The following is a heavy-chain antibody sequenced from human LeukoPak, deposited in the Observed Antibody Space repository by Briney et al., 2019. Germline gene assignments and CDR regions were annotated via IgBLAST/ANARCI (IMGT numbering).Heavy chain of an antibody. D-gene: IGHD5-24*01. V-gene: IGHV3-7*05. CDR3: AREGREGYNYPALDF. Sequence: GGSLRLSCVASGFSFGSYWMAWVRQAPGKGLEWVANMKHDGIEKYHVDSVKGRFTISRDNTKNSLYLHMSSLRVEDTAIYYCAREGREGYNYPALDFWGQGILVTVSS. J-gene: IGHJ1*01. CDR1: GFSFGSYW. CDR2: MKHDGIEK.